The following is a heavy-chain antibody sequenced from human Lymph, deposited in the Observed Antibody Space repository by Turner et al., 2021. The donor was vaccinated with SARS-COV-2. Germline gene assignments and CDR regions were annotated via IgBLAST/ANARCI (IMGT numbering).Heavy chain of an antibody. Sequence: VQLVVSGGGEVQSVRSLSLSCAATGLTISSDAMDWVGQAPGNGLEWEAFISYDGRDKYYADSVKGRFTFSRDNTKNTLDLQMNSQRAEDTAVYYCARDRDSSGGVDYWGQGTLVTVSS. D-gene: IGHD3-22*01. V-gene: IGHV3-30*04. CDR1: GLTISSDA. J-gene: IGHJ4*02. CDR2: ISYDGRDK. CDR3: ARDRDSSGGVDY.